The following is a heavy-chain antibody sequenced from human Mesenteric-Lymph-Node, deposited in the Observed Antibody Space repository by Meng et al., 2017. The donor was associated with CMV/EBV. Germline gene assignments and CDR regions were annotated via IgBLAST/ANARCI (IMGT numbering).Heavy chain of an antibody. CDR2: IKQDGSEK. V-gene: IGHV3-7*01. J-gene: IGHJ4*02. CDR1: GFTFSIYW. Sequence: GESLKISCAASGFTFSIYWMRWVRQAPGRGLEWVANIKQDGSEKYYVDSVKGRFTISRDSAKNSVYLQMNSLRAEDTAVYYCARDYSMFDYWGQGTLVTVSS. D-gene: IGHD4-11*01. CDR3: ARDYSMFDY.